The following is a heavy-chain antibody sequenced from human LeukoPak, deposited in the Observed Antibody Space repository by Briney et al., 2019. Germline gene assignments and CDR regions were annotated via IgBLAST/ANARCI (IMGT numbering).Heavy chain of an antibody. D-gene: IGHD6-19*01. CDR1: GGSISSYY. CDR3: ARNEVAAPFLFDY. Sequence: SETLSLTCTVSGGSISSYYWSWIRQPPGKGLEWIGYIYYSGSTNYNPSLKSRVTISVDTSKNQFSLKLSSVTAADTAVYYCARNEVAAPFLFDYWGQGTLVTVSS. J-gene: IGHJ4*02. CDR2: IYYSGST. V-gene: IGHV4-59*08.